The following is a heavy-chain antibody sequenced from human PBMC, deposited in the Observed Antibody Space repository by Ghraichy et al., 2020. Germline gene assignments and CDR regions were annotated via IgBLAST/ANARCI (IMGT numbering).Heavy chain of an antibody. V-gene: IGHV3-7*01. CDR1: GFTFSSYW. Sequence: GALRLSCAASGFTFSSYWMSWVRQAPGKGLEWVANIKQDGSEKYYVDSVKGRFTISRDNAKNSLYLQMNSLRAEDTAVYYCARASPAKYLDYWGQGTLVTVSS. CDR3: ARASPAKYLDY. J-gene: IGHJ4*02. D-gene: IGHD2-2*01. CDR2: IKQDGSEK.